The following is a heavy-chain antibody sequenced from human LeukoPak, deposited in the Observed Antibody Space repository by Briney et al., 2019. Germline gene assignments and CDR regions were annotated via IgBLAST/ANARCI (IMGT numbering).Heavy chain of an antibody. Sequence: AASVKVSCKASGGTFSSYAISWVRQAPGQGLEWMGRIIPIFGTANYAQKFQGRVTITTDESTSTAYMELSSLRSEDTAVYYCAREGTKAGYCSSTSCSKWFDPWGQGTLVTVSS. V-gene: IGHV1-69*05. D-gene: IGHD2-2*01. J-gene: IGHJ5*02. CDR1: GGTFSSYA. CDR3: AREGTKAGYCSSTSCSKWFDP. CDR2: IIPIFGTA.